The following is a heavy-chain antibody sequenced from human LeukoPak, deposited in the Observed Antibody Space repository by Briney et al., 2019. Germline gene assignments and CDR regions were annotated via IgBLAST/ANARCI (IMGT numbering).Heavy chain of an antibody. V-gene: IGHV1-2*06. CDR3: ARGARPDGYNLRIDY. J-gene: IGHJ4*02. CDR1: GYTFTGDY. Sequence: ASLKVSCKASGYTFTGDYMYWVRQAPGQRLEWMGRINPNSGGTNYAQKFQGGVTMTRDTSISTAYMELRRLRSDDTAVYYCARGARPDGYNLRIDYWGQGTLVTVSS. D-gene: IGHD5-24*01. CDR2: INPNSGGT.